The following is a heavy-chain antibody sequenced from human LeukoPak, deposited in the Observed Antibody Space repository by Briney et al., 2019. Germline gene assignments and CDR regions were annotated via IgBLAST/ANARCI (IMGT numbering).Heavy chain of an antibody. CDR2: MNPNSGNT. D-gene: IGHD1-1*01. V-gene: IGHV1-8*01. Sequence: ASVKVSCKASGYTFTSHDINWVRQATGQGLEWMGWMNPNSGNTGYAQKFQGRVAMTRDTSINTAYLDLCSLRSEDTAVYYCARGYSPSVRTTGNDYWGQGTLVTVSS. J-gene: IGHJ4*02. CDR3: ARGYSPSVRTTGNDY. CDR1: GYTFTSHD.